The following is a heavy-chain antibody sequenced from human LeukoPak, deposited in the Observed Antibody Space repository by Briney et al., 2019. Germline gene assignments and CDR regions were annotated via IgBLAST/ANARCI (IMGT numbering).Heavy chain of an antibody. J-gene: IGHJ4*02. D-gene: IGHD3-22*01. Sequence: SSETLSLTCTVSGGSISSNYWSWIRQPPGEGLEWIGYIYYSGSTIYNPSLKSRVTISVDTSKNQFSLKLSSVTAADTAVYYCARRAYSSGYYYFDYWGQGTLVTVSS. V-gene: IGHV4-59*01. CDR3: ARRAYSSGYYYFDY. CDR1: GGSISSNY. CDR2: IYYSGST.